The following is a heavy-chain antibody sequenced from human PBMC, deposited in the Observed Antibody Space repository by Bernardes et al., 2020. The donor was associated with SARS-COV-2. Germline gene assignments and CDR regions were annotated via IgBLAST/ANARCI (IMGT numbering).Heavy chain of an antibody. CDR1: GFTFSSYA. J-gene: IGHJ4*02. CDR3: AKSRGPTVVTRIDY. D-gene: IGHD4-17*01. V-gene: IGHV3-23*01. CDR2: ISGSGGST. Sequence: GGSLRLSCAASGFTFSSYAMTWVRQAPGKGLEWVSGISGSGGSTYYADSVKGRFTISRDNSRNTLYLQMNSLRAEDTAVYYCAKSRGPTVVTRIDYWGQGTLVTVSS.